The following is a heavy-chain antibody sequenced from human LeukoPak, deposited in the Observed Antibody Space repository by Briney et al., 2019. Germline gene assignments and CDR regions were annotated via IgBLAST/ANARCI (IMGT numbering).Heavy chain of an antibody. J-gene: IGHJ4*02. Sequence: GGSLRLSCAASGFTFSSYWMSWVRQAPGKGLEWVANIKQDGSEKYFVDSMKGRFTISRDNAKNSLYLQMNSLRAEDTAVYYCARDLAQGPEFDYWGQGTLVTVSS. CDR3: ARDLAQGPEFDY. V-gene: IGHV3-7*01. CDR1: GFTFSSYW. D-gene: IGHD1-14*01. CDR2: IKQDGSEK.